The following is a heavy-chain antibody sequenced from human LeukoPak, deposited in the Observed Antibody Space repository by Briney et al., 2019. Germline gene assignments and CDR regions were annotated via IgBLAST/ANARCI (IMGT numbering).Heavy chain of an antibody. CDR1: GFTFSSYW. Sequence: GGSLRLSCAASGFTFSSYWMHWVRQAPGKGLVWVSRINSDGSSTSYADSVKGRFTISRDNAKNTLYLQMNSLRAEDTAVYYCARGGCNLAFAFDYWGQGTLVTVSS. CDR2: INSDGSST. J-gene: IGHJ4*02. V-gene: IGHV3-74*01. CDR3: ARGGCNLAFAFDY. D-gene: IGHD5-24*01.